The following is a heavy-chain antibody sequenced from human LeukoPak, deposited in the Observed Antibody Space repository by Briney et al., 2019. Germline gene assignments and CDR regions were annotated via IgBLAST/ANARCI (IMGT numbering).Heavy chain of an antibody. CDR3: ARAQAWDSSDPNWFDP. Sequence: ASVTVSCKASGYTFTSYYMHWVRQAPGQGLEWMGIINPSGGSTSYAQKFQGRVTMTRDTSTSTVYMELSSLRSEDTAVYYCARAQAWDSSDPNWFDPWGQGTLVTVSS. CDR1: GYTFTSYY. CDR2: INPSGGST. V-gene: IGHV1-46*01. D-gene: IGHD6-19*01. J-gene: IGHJ5*02.